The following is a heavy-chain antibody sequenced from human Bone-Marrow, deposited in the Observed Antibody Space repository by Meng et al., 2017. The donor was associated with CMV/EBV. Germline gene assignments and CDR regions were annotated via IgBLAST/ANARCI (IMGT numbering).Heavy chain of an antibody. J-gene: IGHJ4*02. CDR3: VTHEDRNMLDY. D-gene: IGHD1/OR15-1a*01. CDR2: IIPILGIA. CDR1: GGTFSSYT. V-gene: IGHV1-69*02. Sequence: SVKVSCKASGGTFSSYTISWVRQAPGQGLEWMGRIIPILGIANYAQKFQGRVTITADKSTSTAYMELSSLRSEDTAVYYCVTHEDRNMLDYWGRGKLVSVAS.